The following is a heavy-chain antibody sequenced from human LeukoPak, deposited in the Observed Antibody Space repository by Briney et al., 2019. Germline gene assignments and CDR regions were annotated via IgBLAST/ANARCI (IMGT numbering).Heavy chain of an antibody. Sequence: PGGSLRLSCAASGFTFSNYAMNWVRQAPGKGLEWVSRLNSDGTTTRYADSVKGRFSIARDNAKNTLYLHMNSLRAEDTAVYYCARGGGPSGYCSGGSCYFDYWGQGTLVTVSS. CDR3: ARGGGPSGYCSGGSCYFDY. CDR1: GFTFSNYA. V-gene: IGHV3-74*01. D-gene: IGHD2-15*01. CDR2: LNSDGTTT. J-gene: IGHJ4*02.